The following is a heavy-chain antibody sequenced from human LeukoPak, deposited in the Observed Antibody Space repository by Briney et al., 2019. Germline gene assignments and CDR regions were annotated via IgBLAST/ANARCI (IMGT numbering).Heavy chain of an antibody. Sequence: PSETLSLTCTVSGGSISSSYYWGWIRQPPGQGLEWIGSIYYSGSTYYNPSLKSRVTISVDTSKNQFSLKLSSVTAADTAVYYCATLTTPGWFNPWGQGTLVTVSS. CDR2: IYYSGST. D-gene: IGHD1-1*01. J-gene: IGHJ5*02. CDR1: GGSISSSYY. V-gene: IGHV4-39*07. CDR3: ATLTTPGWFNP.